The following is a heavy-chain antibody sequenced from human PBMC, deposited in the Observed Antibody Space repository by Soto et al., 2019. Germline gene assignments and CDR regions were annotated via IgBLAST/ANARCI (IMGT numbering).Heavy chain of an antibody. Sequence: GGSLRLSCAASGFTFSSYAMSWVRQAPGKGLEWVSAISGSGGSTYYADSVKGRFTISRDNSKNTLYLQMNSLRAEDTAVYYCAKDVFIVVVPAANTIDYWGQGTLVTVSS. J-gene: IGHJ4*02. CDR2: ISGSGGST. V-gene: IGHV3-23*01. CDR3: AKDVFIVVVPAANTIDY. D-gene: IGHD2-2*01. CDR1: GFTFSSYA.